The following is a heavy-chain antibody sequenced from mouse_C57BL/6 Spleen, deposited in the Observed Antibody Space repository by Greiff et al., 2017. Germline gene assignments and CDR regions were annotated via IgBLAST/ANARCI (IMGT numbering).Heavy chain of an antibody. J-gene: IGHJ1*03. Sequence: QVQLQQPGAELVRPGSSVKLSCKASGYTFTSYWMHWVKQRPIQGLEWIGNIDPSDSETHYNQKFKDKDTLTVDKSSSTAYMQLSSLTSEDSAVYYCAMEPFGSVCYFDVGGTGTTVTVSS. CDR1: GYTFTSYW. V-gene: IGHV1-52*01. CDR2: IDPSDSET. D-gene: IGHD1-1*01. CDR3: AMEPFGSVCYFDV.